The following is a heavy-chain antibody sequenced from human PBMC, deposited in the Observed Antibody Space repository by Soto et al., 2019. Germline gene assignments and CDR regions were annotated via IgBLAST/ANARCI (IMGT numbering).Heavy chain of an antibody. D-gene: IGHD1-20*01. CDR1: GFTFRSYG. CDR2: ISYDGSNK. V-gene: IGHV3-30*18. CDR3: AKDRHNWNPTELDY. J-gene: IGHJ4*02. Sequence: SLRLSCAAPGFTFRSYGMHRVRPAPGRGLEWVAVISYDGSNKYYADSVKGRFTISRDNSKNTLYLQMNSLRAEDTAVYYCAKDRHNWNPTELDYWGQGTLVTVSS.